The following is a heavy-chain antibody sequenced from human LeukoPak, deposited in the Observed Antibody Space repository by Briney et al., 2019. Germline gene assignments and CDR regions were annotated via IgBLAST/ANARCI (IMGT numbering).Heavy chain of an antibody. Sequence: QPGGSLRLSCAASAFTFSSYAMSWVRQAPGKGLEWVSAISGSGGSTYYADSVKGRFTISRDNSKNTLYLQMNSLRAEDTAVYYCAKDITTVAYCSSDSCYPDYWGQRTLVTVSS. V-gene: IGHV3-23*01. CDR1: AFTFSSYA. CDR3: AKDITTVAYCSSDSCYPDY. CDR2: ISGSGGST. D-gene: IGHD2-15*01. J-gene: IGHJ4*02.